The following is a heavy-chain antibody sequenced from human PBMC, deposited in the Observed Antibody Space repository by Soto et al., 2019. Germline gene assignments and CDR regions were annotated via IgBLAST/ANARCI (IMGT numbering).Heavy chain of an antibody. Sequence: QVQLQESGPGLVKPSQTLSLTCTVSGGSISSGDYYWSWIRQPPGKGLEWIGYIYYSGSTYYNPSLKTRVTISVETSKNQFSLKLSSVTAADTAVYYCARRPQDCSGGRCYLYFHHWGQGTLVTVS. CDR2: IYYSGST. V-gene: IGHV4-30-4*01. CDR3: ARRPQDCSGGRCYLYFHH. J-gene: IGHJ1*01. CDR1: GGSISSGDYY. D-gene: IGHD2-15*01.